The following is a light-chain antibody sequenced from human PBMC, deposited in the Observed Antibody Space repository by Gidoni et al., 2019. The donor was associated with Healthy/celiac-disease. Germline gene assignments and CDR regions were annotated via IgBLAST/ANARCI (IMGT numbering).Light chain of an antibody. CDR3: SSYTSSSTDV. CDR2: DVS. J-gene: IGLJ1*01. CDR1: ISVVGGYNY. Sequence: QSALTQPASVSGSPGQSITTSCTGTISVVGGYNYVSWYQQHPGKAPKLMIYDVSHRPARVSNRFSGSKSGDTASLTISGLQAEDEAYCYCSSYTSSSTDVFGTGTKVTVL. V-gene: IGLV2-14*01.